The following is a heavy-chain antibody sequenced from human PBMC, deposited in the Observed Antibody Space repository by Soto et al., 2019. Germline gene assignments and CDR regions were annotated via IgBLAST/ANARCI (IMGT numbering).Heavy chain of an antibody. CDR2: IIPILGIA. CDR1: GGTFSSYT. CDR3: ARGATIFTHNRMDV. V-gene: IGHV1-69*02. Sequence: QVQLVQSGAEVKKPGSSVKVSCKASGGTFSSYTISWVRQAPGQGLEWMGRIIPILGIANYAQKFQGRVTSTADKSRRAAYMELSSLRSEDTAVYYCARGATIFTHNRMDVWGQGNTVTVSS. D-gene: IGHD3-9*01. J-gene: IGHJ6*02.